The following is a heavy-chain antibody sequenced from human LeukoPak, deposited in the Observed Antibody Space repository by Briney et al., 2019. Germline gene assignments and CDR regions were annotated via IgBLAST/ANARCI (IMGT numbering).Heavy chain of an antibody. Sequence: PGGSLRLSCAASGFTFSTYSMNWVRQAPGKGLEWISYIISSSITIYYADSVKGRFTISRDNSKNTLYLQMNSLRAEDTAVYYCARDLHDSYGYLATDFDYWGQGTLVTVSS. CDR2: IISSSITI. J-gene: IGHJ4*02. CDR3: ARDLHDSYGYLATDFDY. CDR1: GFTFSTYS. V-gene: IGHV3-48*01. D-gene: IGHD5-18*01.